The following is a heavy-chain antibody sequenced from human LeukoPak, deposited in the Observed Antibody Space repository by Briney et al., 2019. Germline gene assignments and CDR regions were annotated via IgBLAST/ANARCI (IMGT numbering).Heavy chain of an antibody. V-gene: IGHV3-30-3*01. Sequence: PGGSLRLSRAASGFTFNTYAIHWVRQAPGKGLEWVAVISYDGNYKYYADYVKGRFTISRDDSKNTVYLQMNSLRTEDTAFYYCARARKRLFGATESDLWGQGTLVTVSS. CDR1: GFTFNTYA. CDR2: ISYDGNYK. CDR3: ARARKRLFGATESDL. J-gene: IGHJ4*02. D-gene: IGHD1-26*01.